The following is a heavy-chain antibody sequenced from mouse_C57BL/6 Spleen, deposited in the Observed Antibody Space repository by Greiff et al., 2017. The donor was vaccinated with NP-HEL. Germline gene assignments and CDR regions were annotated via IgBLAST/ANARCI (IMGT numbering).Heavy chain of an antibody. CDR2: IYPRSGNT. CDR1: GYTFTSYG. D-gene: IGHD2-5*01. J-gene: IGHJ3*01. CDR3: AREDLYSNYVWFAY. V-gene: IGHV1-81*01. Sequence: QVHVKQSGAELARPGASVKLSCKASGYTFTSYGISWVKQRTGQGLEWIGEIYPRSGNTYYNEKFKGKATLTADKSSSTAYMELRSLTSEDSAVYFCAREDLYSNYVWFAYWGQGTLVTVSA.